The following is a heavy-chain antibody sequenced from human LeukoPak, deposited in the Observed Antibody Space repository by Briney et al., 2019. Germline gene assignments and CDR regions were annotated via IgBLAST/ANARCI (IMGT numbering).Heavy chain of an antibody. J-gene: IGHJ5*02. CDR3: ARDGRRRLDYGDSENWFDP. CDR2: IIPIFGTA. Sequence: SVKVSCKASGGTFTSYAISWVGQAAGQGVEGRGGIIPIFGTANYAKKFQGRVTITADNSTSTAYMELSSLRSDDTAVYYCARDGRRRLDYGDSENWFDPWGQGTLVTASS. V-gene: IGHV1-69*06. D-gene: IGHD4-17*01. CDR1: GGTFTSYA.